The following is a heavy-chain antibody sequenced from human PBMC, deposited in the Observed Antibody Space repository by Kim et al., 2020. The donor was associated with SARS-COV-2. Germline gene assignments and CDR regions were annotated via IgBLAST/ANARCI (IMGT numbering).Heavy chain of an antibody. CDR1: GFTFSKYW. J-gene: IGHJ5*02. V-gene: IGHV3-74*01. CDR2: SNEDGSIT. Sequence: GGSLRLSCSASGFTFSKYWMHWVRQVPGEGLVWVSRSNEDGSITNYADSVRGRFTISRDNARSTLYLQMNSLGAEDTALYYCAGILSGYDDLWGQGTLVT. D-gene: IGHD5-12*01. CDR3: AGILSGYDDL.